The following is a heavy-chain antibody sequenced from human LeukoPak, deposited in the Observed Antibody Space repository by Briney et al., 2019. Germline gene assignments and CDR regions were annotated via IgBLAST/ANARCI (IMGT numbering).Heavy chain of an antibody. V-gene: IGHV1-18*01. J-gene: IGHJ4*02. CDR2: ISAYNGNT. Sequence: GASVKVSCKASGYPFINYGFHWVRQAPGQGLEWMGWISAYNGNTNYAQKLQGRVTMTTDTSTSTAYMELRSLRSDDTAVYYCARVDDSSGDYYSDYWGQGTLVTVSS. D-gene: IGHD3-22*01. CDR3: ARVDDSSGDYYSDY. CDR1: GYPFINYG.